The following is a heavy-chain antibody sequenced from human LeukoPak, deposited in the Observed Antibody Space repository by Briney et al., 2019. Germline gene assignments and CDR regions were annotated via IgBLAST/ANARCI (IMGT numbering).Heavy chain of an antibody. J-gene: IGHJ4*02. CDR1: GFIFSSYA. V-gene: IGHV3-64D*06. Sequence: PGWSVRLSCSASGFIFSSYAMHWVRQAPGKRLEYVSAMNVITGRTFYADSVEGRFTISRDNSGNTLYLQMTSLRPEDTAVYYCVKPARGSGIQYGFDSWGQGTLVTVS. CDR3: VKPARGSGIQYGFDS. D-gene: IGHD3-10*01. CDR2: MNVITGRT.